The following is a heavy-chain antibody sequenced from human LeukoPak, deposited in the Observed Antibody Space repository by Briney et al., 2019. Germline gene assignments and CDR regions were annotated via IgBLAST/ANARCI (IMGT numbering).Heavy chain of an antibody. CDR3: ARESRAGYDYVWESYRYTGLDY. Sequence: GGSLRLSCAASGXAFRTYEMNWVRQAPGKGLEWVSYISSSGSTIYYADSVKGRFTISRDNAKNSLYLQMNSLRAEDTAVYYCARESRAGYDYVWESYRYTGLDYWGQGTLVTVSS. D-gene: IGHD3-16*02. CDR1: GXAFRTYE. J-gene: IGHJ4*02. CDR2: ISSSGSTI. V-gene: IGHV3-48*03.